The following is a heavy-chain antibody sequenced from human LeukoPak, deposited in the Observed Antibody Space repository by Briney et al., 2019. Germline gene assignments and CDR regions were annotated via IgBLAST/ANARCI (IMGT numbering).Heavy chain of an antibody. D-gene: IGHD6-13*01. J-gene: IGHJ4*02. CDR3: ARGSSSWYLDRFDY. CDR1: GYTFTSYG. CDR2: ISTYNGKR. V-gene: IGHV1-18*01. Sequence: ASVKVSCKASGYTFTSYGIGWVRQAPGQGLEWMGWISTYNGKRNYAQKFQDRVTMTTDTSTSTAYMELRSLRSDDTAVYYCARGSSSWYLDRFDYWGQGTLVTVSS.